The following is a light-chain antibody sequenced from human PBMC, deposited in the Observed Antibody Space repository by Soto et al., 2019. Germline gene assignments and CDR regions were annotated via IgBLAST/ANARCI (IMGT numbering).Light chain of an antibody. CDR3: ETWDISTRV. V-gene: IGLV4-60*03. J-gene: IGLJ3*02. Sequence: QSVLTQSSSASASLGSSVKLTCTLSSGHSSYIIAWHQQQPGKAPRYLMKLEGSGSYNKGSGVPDRFSGSSSGADRYLTISNLQSEDEADYYCETWDISTRVFGGGTKLTVL. CDR2: LEGSGSY. CDR1: SGHSSYI.